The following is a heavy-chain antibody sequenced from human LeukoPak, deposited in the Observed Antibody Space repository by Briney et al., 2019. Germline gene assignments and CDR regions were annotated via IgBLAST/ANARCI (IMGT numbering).Heavy chain of an antibody. D-gene: IGHD2-15*01. CDR1: GVSISSSY. CDR3: ARDPGSCSGGSCSFYWYFDL. CDR2: ISYRGTT. J-gene: IGHJ2*01. Sequence: PSETPSLTCTVSGVSISSSYWSWIRQSPGKGLEWIGYISYRGTTKYNPSLKGRVTISMDTPKNQVSLNLSSVTAADTAFYYCARDPGSCSGGSCSFYWYFDLWGRGTLVSVSS. V-gene: IGHV4-59*01.